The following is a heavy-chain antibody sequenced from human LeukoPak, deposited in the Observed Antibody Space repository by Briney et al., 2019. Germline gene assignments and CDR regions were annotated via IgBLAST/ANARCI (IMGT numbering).Heavy chain of an antibody. CDR2: IHYSGTP. Sequence: SETLSLTCSGASINNGHHYRAWIRHPPGKGLEWIGTIHYSGTPIFYNPSLERRVTLFADTSKNQFSLTLSSVTAADPATYYCAAGGDRAKAGYWGHGTLVTVSS. V-gene: IGHV4-39*01. J-gene: IGHJ4*01. CDR3: AAGGDRAKAGY. CDR1: GASINNGHHY. D-gene: IGHD3-16*01.